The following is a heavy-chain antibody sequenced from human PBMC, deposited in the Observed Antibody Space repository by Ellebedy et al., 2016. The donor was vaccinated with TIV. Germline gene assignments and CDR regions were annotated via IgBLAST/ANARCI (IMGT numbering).Heavy chain of an antibody. Sequence: MPSETLSLTCTVSGGSINSHYWSWIRQPPGKGLEWIGYIHCSGATNYNSSLTSRVAISIESSRTQFSMKLTTVTAADTAVYYCARFLYYDSSGYRPFDIWGPGTMVTVSS. CDR1: GGSINSHY. D-gene: IGHD3-22*01. CDR3: ARFLYYDSSGYRPFDI. J-gene: IGHJ3*02. CDR2: IHCSGAT. V-gene: IGHV4-59*11.